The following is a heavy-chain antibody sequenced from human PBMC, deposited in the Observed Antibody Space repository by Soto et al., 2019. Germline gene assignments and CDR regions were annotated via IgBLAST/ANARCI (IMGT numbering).Heavy chain of an antibody. CDR2: IIPIFGTV. J-gene: IGHJ5*02. Sequence: QMQLVQSGAEVKKPGSSVKVSCKASGGTLSSYAISWVRQAPGQGLEWMGGIIPIFGTVNYAQKVQGRVTITADESTSTAYMELSSLRSEDTAVYYCAREITVVLGNGFWFDPWGQGTLVTVSS. CDR3: AREITVVLGNGFWFDP. V-gene: IGHV1-69*01. D-gene: IGHD3-10*01. CDR1: GGTLSSYA.